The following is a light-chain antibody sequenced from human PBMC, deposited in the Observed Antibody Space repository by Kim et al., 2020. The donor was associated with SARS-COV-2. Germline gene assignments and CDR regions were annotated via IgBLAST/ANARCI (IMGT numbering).Light chain of an antibody. CDR2: QDN. J-gene: IGLJ1*01. Sequence: SPVTTASITCSEYNLGDQYVSWYQQKPGRSPVVVIYQDNRRPSGIPERFSGSNSGNTATLAISGTQAMDEADYYCQARDSSTHNYVFGAGTKVTVL. CDR3: QARDSSTHNYV. CDR1: NLGDQY. V-gene: IGLV3-1*01.